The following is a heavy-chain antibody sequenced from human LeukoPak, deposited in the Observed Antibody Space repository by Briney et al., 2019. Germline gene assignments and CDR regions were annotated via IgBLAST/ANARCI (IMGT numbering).Heavy chain of an antibody. V-gene: IGHV1-69*05. Sequence: ASVKVSCKASGGTLSSYAISWVRQAPGQGLEWMGGIIPIFGTANYAQKFQGRVTITTDESTSTAYMELSSLRSEDTAVYYCAREVYGDTLGGAFDIWGQGTMVTVSS. J-gene: IGHJ3*02. CDR2: IIPIFGTA. D-gene: IGHD4-17*01. CDR3: AREVYGDTLGGAFDI. CDR1: GGTLSSYA.